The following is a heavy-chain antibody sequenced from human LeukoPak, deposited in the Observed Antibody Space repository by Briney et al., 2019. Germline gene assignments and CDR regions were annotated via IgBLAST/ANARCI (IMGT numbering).Heavy chain of an antibody. CDR1: GFTLSSYG. V-gene: IGHV3-30*02. J-gene: IGHJ4*02. D-gene: IGHD1-7*01. Sequence: GGSLRLSCAASGFTLSSYGMHWVRQAPGKGLEWVGFIRYDGSNKYYADSVKGRFTISKYHSKNTLYLQMNSLRAEDTAVYYCAKDAALLSWNCVYYFDYWGQGTLVTVSS. CDR2: IRYDGSNK. CDR3: AKDAALLSWNCVYYFDY.